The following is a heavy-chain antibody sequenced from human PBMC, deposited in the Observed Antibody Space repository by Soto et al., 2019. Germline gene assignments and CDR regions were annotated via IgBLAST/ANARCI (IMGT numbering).Heavy chain of an antibody. Sequence: QTLSLTCAISVDIVSSNTAAWNWIRSSPSRGLEWLGRTYYRSNWRHDYAVSVKSRITVNPDTSKNHFSLQLNSVTPDDTAVYYCARGVAGSGFDLWGQGTLVTVSS. D-gene: IGHD6-19*01. CDR3: ARGVAGSGFDL. CDR2: TYYRSNWRH. J-gene: IGHJ4*02. CDR1: VDIVSSNTAA. V-gene: IGHV6-1*01.